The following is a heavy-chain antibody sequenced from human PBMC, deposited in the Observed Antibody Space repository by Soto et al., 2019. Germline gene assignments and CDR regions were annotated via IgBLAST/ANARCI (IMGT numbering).Heavy chain of an antibody. J-gene: IGHJ1*01. Sequence: GGSLRLSCAASGFTFDDYSMHWVRQAPGKGLEWVSLISWDGGNTYYADSVKGRFTISRDSSKNSLYLQMNSLRTEDTALYYCAKSGMVAATWAVAEYLQHWGQGTLVTVSS. CDR2: ISWDGGNT. V-gene: IGHV3-43*01. CDR3: AKSGMVAATWAVAEYLQH. D-gene: IGHD2-15*01. CDR1: GFTFDDYS.